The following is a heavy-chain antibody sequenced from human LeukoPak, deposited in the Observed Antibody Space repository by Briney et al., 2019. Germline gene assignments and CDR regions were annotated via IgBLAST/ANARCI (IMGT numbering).Heavy chain of an antibody. D-gene: IGHD3-22*01. Sequence: GGSLRLSCAASGFTFSNYGMHWVRQAPGKGLEWVAVISYDGSNKYYADSVKGRFTVSRDNSKNTLYLQMNSLRAEDTAVYYCAKDIYYDSSGYRGYFDYWGQGTLVTVSS. CDR2: ISYDGSNK. CDR3: AKDIYYDSSGYRGYFDY. V-gene: IGHV3-30*18. CDR1: GFTFSNYG. J-gene: IGHJ4*02.